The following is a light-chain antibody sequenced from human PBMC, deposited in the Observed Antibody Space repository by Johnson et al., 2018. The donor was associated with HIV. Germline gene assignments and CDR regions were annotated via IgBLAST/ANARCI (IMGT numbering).Light chain of an antibody. Sequence: QSVLTQPPSVSAAPGQKVTISCSGSSSNIGNNYVSWYQQLPGTAPKLLIYENNKRPSGIPDLFSGSKSGTSATLGITGLQTGEEADYYCGTWDSSLSAVFGTGTKVTVL. CDR1: SSNIGNNY. CDR3: GTWDSSLSAV. J-gene: IGLJ1*01. CDR2: ENN. V-gene: IGLV1-51*02.